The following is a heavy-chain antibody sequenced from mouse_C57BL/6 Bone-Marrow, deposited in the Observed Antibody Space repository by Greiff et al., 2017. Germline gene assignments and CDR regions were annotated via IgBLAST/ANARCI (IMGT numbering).Heavy chain of an antibody. D-gene: IGHD3-3*01. CDR2: ISDGGSYT. CDR3: ARDRGGDY. J-gene: IGHJ4*01. Sequence: EVKLVESGGGLVKPGGSLKLSCAASGFTFSSYAMSWVRQTPEKRLEWVATISDGGSYTYYPDNVKGRFTISRDNAKKNLFLQMSHLKSEDTAMYYCARDRGGDYWGQGTSVTVSS. V-gene: IGHV5-4*01. CDR1: GFTFSSYA.